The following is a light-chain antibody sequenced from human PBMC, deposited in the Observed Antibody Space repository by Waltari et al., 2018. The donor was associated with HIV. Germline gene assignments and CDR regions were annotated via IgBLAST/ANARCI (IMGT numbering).Light chain of an antibody. CDR1: SDDIGAYNY. V-gene: IGLV2-14*03. CDR2: DVT. J-gene: IGLJ3*02. Sequence: QSALTQPASVSGSPGQSITISCTGTSDDIGAYNYVSWYQRYPGQAPKLLIYDVTTRPSGVSHRFSASKSGNTASLTISGIQGEDEADYFCSSYTHGSVMFGGGTTVTV. CDR3: SSYTHGSVM.